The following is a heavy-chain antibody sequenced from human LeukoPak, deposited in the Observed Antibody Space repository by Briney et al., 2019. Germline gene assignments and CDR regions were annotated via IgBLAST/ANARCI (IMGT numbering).Heavy chain of an antibody. J-gene: IGHJ6*02. D-gene: IGHD4-11*01. Sequence: GGSLRLSCAGSGFTVGSTYMSWVRQAPGKGLEWVTAIYSGGSTYYADSVKGRFTISRDNPKNAVYLQMSSLRAEDTAVYYCASDYSNYYPPANYYYGMDVWGQGTTVTVSS. CDR3: ASDYSNYYPPANYYYGMDV. CDR1: GFTVGSTY. V-gene: IGHV3-53*01. CDR2: IYSGGST.